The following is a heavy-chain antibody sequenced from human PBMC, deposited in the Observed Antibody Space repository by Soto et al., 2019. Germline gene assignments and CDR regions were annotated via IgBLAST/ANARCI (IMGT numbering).Heavy chain of an antibody. V-gene: IGHV1-2*04. CDR3: ARDRFVGYYYYGMDV. Sequence: ASVKVSCKASGYTFTGYYMHWVRQAPGQGLEWMGWINPNSGGTNYAQKFQGWVTMTRDTSISTAYMELSRLRSDDTAVYYCARDRFVGYYYYGMDVWGKGTTVTLSS. CDR2: INPNSGGT. CDR1: GYTFTGYY. J-gene: IGHJ6*04.